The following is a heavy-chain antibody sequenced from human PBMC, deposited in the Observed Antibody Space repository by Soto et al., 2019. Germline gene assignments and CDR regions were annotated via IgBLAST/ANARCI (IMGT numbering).Heavy chain of an antibody. V-gene: IGHV1-8*01. J-gene: IGHJ6*03. D-gene: IGHD3-10*01. CDR1: GYTFTSYD. CDR2: MNPNRGNT. Sequence: QVQLVQSGAEVKKPGASVKVSCKASGYTFTSYDINWVRQATGQGLEWMGWMNPNRGNTGYAQKFQGRVTMTRNTSISTAYMELSSLRSEDTAVYYCARGANYYGSGSYYTVWGASYYYYMDVWGKGTTVTVSS. CDR3: ARGANYYGSGSYYTVWGASYYYYMDV.